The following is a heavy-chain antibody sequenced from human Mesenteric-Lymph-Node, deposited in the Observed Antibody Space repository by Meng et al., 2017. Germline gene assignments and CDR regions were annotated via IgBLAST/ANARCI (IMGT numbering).Heavy chain of an antibody. V-gene: IGHV3-23*01. J-gene: IGHJ6*02. Sequence: GGSLRLSCAASGFTFSSYAMSWVRQAPGKGLEWVSAISGSGGSTYYADSVKGRFTISRDNSKNTLYLQMNSLRPEDTAVYYCARDGSTAPYYYYYGMDVWGQGTTVTVSS. CDR2: ISGSGGST. D-gene: IGHD2-21*02. CDR3: ARDGSTAPYYYYYGMDV. CDR1: GFTFSSYA.